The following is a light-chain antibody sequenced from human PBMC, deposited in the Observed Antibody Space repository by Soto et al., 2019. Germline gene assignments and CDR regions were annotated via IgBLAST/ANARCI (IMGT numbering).Light chain of an antibody. CDR2: DSS. CDR3: QQRSDWPWT. CDR1: QSVSSN. V-gene: IGKV3-11*01. J-gene: IGKJ1*01. Sequence: IVLTQSAATLSLSPGKRATLSCRASQSVSSNLAWYRQKPGQAPRLLIYDSSNRAAGIPARFSGSGSGTDFKLTVSSLEPEDFVVYYCQQRSDWPWTFGQGTKVDIK.